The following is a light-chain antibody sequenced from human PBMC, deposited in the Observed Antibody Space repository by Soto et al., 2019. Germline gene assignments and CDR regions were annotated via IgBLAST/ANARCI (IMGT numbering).Light chain of an antibody. CDR2: EAS. V-gene: IGKV1-5*03. CDR1: QTISSW. Sequence: DIQMTQSHSTLSGSVGARVTITGRASQTISSWLAWYQQKPGKAPKLLIYEASTLKSGVPSRFSGSGSGTEFTLTISSLQPDDFATYYCQHYNSYSEAFGQGTKVDI. CDR3: QHYNSYSEA. J-gene: IGKJ1*01.